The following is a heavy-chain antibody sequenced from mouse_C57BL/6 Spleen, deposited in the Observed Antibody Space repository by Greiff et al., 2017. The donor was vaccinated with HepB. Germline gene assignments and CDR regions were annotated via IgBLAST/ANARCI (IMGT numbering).Heavy chain of an antibody. CDR1: GYTFTSYW. V-gene: IGHV1-64*01. J-gene: IGHJ4*01. Sequence: VQLQQPGAELVKPGASVKLSCKASGYTFTSYWMHWVKQRPGQGLEWIGMIHPNSGSTNYNEKFKSKATLTVDKSSSTAYMQLSSLTSEDSAVYYCARERITTVVAKGDAMDYWGQGTSVTVSS. D-gene: IGHD1-1*01. CDR3: ARERITTVVAKGDAMDY. CDR2: IHPNSGST.